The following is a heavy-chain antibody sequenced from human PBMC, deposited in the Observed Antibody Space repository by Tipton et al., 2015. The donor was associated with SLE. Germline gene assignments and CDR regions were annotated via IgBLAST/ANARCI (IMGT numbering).Heavy chain of an antibody. Sequence: TLSLTCAVYGGSFSGYYWSWIRQPPGKGLEWIGEINHSGSTNYNPSLKSRVTISVDTSKNQFSLKLSSVTAADTAVYYCARLRELYYDSSPDAFDIWGQGTMVTVSS. CDR3: ARLRELYYDSSPDAFDI. D-gene: IGHD3-22*01. CDR1: GGSFSGYY. J-gene: IGHJ3*02. CDR2: INHSGST. V-gene: IGHV4-34*01.